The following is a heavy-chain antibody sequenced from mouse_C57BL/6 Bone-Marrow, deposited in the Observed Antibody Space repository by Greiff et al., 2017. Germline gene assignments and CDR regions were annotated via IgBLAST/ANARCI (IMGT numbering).Heavy chain of an antibody. CDR3: TRGFFDY. V-gene: IGHV1-15*01. CDR2: IDPETGGT. CDR1: GYTFTDYE. Sequence: VQLQQSGAELVRPGASVTLSCKASGYTFTDYEMHWVKRTPVHGLEWIGAIDPETGGTAYNQKFKGKAILTADKSSSTAYMELRSLTSEDSAVYYCTRGFFDYWGQGTTLTVSS. J-gene: IGHJ2*01.